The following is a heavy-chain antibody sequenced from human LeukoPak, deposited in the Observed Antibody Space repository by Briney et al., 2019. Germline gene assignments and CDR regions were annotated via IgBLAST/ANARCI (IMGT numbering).Heavy chain of an antibody. CDR3: ARDNHYGSGSSDF. CDR2: IIPIFGTA. D-gene: IGHD3-10*01. CDR1: GGTFSSYA. J-gene: IGHJ4*02. V-gene: IGHV1-69*05. Sequence: SVKVSCEASGGTFSSYAISWVRQAPGQGLEWMGRIIPIFGTANYAQKFQGRVTITTDESTSTAYMELSSLRSEDTAVYYCARDNHYGSGSSDFWGQGTLVTVSS.